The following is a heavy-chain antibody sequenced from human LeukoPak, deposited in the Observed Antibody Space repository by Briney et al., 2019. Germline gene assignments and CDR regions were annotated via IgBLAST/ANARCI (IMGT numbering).Heavy chain of an antibody. J-gene: IGHJ4*02. V-gene: IGHV1-69*04. Sequence: GSSVKVSCKASGGTFSSYAISWVRQAPGQGLEWMGRIIPILGIANYAQKFQGRVTITADKSTSTAYMELSSLRSEDTAVYYCARWTGDCSSTSCYGGGFDCWGQGTLVTVSS. CDR2: IIPILGIA. D-gene: IGHD2-2*01. CDR1: GGTFSSYA. CDR3: ARWTGDCSSTSCYGGGFDC.